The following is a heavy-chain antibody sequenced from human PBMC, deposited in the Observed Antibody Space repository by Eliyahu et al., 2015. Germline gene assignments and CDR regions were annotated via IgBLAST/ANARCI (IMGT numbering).Heavy chain of an antibody. V-gene: IGHV3-30-3*01. D-gene: IGHD3-3*01. J-gene: IGHJ5*02. CDR3: AAIWSGSWFDP. Sequence: QVQLVESGGGVVQPGXSLRLSCAASGFTFSSYAMHWVRQAPGKGLEWVAVISYDGSNKYYAXSVKGRFTISRDNSKNTLYLQMNSLRAEDTAVYYCAAIWSGSWFDPWGQGTLVTVSS. CDR1: GFTFSSYA. CDR2: ISYDGSNK.